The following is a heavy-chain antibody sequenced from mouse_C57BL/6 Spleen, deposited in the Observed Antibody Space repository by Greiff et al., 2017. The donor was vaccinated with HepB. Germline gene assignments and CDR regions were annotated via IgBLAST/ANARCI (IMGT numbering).Heavy chain of an antibody. D-gene: IGHD2-1*01. CDR2: IYPGDGDT. Sequence: QVQLQQSGPELVKPGASVKISCKASGYAFSSSWMNWVKQRPGKGLEWIGRIYPGDGDTNYNGKFKGKATLTADKSSSTAYMQLSSLTSKDSAVYFCARSVTVYPCPLDYWGQGTTLTVSS. CDR3: ARSVTVYPCPLDY. V-gene: IGHV1-82*01. J-gene: IGHJ2*01. CDR1: GYAFSSSW.